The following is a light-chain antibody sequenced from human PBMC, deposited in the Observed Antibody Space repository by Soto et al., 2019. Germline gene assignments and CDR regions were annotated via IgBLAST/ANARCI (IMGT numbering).Light chain of an antibody. CDR2: DV. J-gene: IGLJ3*02. CDR1: SSDVGGSIY. CDR3: NSYTSSGTVV. Sequence: QSALTQPASVSGWPGQSITIYCTGTSSDVGGSIYVSWYQLSPGKAPKLLIYDVDRPSRVSNRFSGSKSGNTASLTISGLQAEDEADYYCNSYTSSGTVVFGGGTKVTVL. V-gene: IGLV2-14*01.